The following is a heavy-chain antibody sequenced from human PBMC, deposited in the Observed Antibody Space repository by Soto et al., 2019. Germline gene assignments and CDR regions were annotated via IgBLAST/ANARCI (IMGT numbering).Heavy chain of an antibody. Sequence: QVQLVQSGAEVKKPGASVKVSCKASGYTFTGYYMHWVRQAPGQGLEWMGWINPNSGGTNYAQKLQGWVTMTRDSSISTAYMERSRLRSDDTAVYYCARDRGSGWAIDYWGQGTLVTVSS. CDR1: GYTFTGYY. J-gene: IGHJ4*02. CDR2: INPNSGGT. CDR3: ARDRGSGWAIDY. V-gene: IGHV1-2*04. D-gene: IGHD6-19*01.